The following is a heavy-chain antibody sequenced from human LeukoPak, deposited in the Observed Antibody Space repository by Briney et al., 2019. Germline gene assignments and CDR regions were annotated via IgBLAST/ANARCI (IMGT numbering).Heavy chain of an antibody. Sequence: GGSLRLSCAASGFTFSSYEMNWVRQAPGKGLEWVSYISSSGSTIYYADSVKSRFTISRDNAKNSLYLQMNSLRAEDTAVYYCARNYRGGDYWGQGTLVTVSS. V-gene: IGHV3-48*03. CDR2: ISSSGSTI. D-gene: IGHD1-7*01. J-gene: IGHJ4*02. CDR1: GFTFSSYE. CDR3: ARNYRGGDY.